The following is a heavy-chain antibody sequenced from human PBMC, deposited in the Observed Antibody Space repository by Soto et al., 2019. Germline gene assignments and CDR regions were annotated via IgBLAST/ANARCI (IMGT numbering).Heavy chain of an antibody. Sequence: GGSLRLSCAASGFTFSSYAMSWVRQAPGKGLEWVSAISGSGGSTYYADSVKGRFTISRDNSKNTLYLQMNSLRAEDTAVYYCAKDGVVSSCPPYYMDVWGKGTTVTVSS. D-gene: IGHD6-13*01. J-gene: IGHJ6*03. CDR1: GFTFSSYA. CDR3: AKDGVVSSCPPYYMDV. CDR2: ISGSGGST. V-gene: IGHV3-23*01.